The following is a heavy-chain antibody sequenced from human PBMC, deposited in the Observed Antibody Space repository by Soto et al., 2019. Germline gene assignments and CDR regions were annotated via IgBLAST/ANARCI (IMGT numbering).Heavy chain of an antibody. CDR1: GFTFSDHY. CDR3: ARGAPCSPTGCYVQFDF. D-gene: IGHD2-2*01. V-gene: IGHV3-72*01. CDR2: TRNKANSYTT. Sequence: EVQLVESGGGLVQPGGSLRLSCAASGFTFSDHYMDWVRQAPGKGLEWVGRTRNKANSYTTEYAASVKDRFTISRDESQNSLFLQMNSLKIEDTAVYYCARGAPCSPTGCYVQFDFWGQGTQVTVSS. J-gene: IGHJ4*02.